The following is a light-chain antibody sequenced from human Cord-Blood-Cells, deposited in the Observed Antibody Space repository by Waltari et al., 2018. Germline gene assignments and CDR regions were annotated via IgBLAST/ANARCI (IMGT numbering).Light chain of an antibody. CDR1: SSDGGGYNY. V-gene: IGLV2-8*01. CDR3: SSYTSSSTWV. Sequence: QSALTQPPSASGSPGQSVTISCTGTSSDGGGYNYVSWYQQHPGKAPKLMIYEVSKRPSGVPDRFSGSKSGNTASLTVSGLQAEDEADYYCSSYTSSSTWVFGGGTKLTVL. CDR2: EVS. J-gene: IGLJ3*02.